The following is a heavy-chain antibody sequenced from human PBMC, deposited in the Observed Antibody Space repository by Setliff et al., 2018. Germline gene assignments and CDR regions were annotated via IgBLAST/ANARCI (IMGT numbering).Heavy chain of an antibody. V-gene: IGHV4-4*07. CDR2: IYTSGST. CDR3: ARKGISALSGAFDM. J-gene: IGHJ3*02. D-gene: IGHD1-26*01. Sequence: ETLSLTCTVSGGSISNYYWSWIRQPAGKGLEWIGRIYTSGSTNYNPSLKGRVTMSVDTSKNQFSLKLSSVTAADTAVYHCARKGISALSGAFDMWGQGTMVTVS. CDR1: GGSISNYY.